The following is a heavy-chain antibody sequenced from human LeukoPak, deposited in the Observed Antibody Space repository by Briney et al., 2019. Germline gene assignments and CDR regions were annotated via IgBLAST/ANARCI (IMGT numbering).Heavy chain of an antibody. J-gene: IGHJ6*02. D-gene: IGHD2-2*01. V-gene: IGHV1-8*01. Sequence: ASVKVSCKASGYTFTSYDINWVRQATGQGLEWMGWMNPNSGNTGYAQKFQGRVTMTRNTSISTAYMELSSLRSEYTAVYYCARAKQSTTGYYYYGMDVWGQGTTVTVSS. CDR3: ARAKQSTTGYYYYGMDV. CDR1: GYTFTSYD. CDR2: MNPNSGNT.